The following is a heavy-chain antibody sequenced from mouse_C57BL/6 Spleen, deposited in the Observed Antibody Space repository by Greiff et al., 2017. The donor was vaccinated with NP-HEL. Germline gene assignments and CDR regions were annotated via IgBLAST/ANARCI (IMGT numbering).Heavy chain of an antibody. CDR2: IDPSDSYT. D-gene: IGHD1-1*01. V-gene: IGHV1-59*01. CDR1: GYTFTSYW. J-gene: IGHJ4*01. Sequence: QVQLQQPGAELVRPGTSVKLSCKASGYTFTSYWMHWVKQRPGQGLEWIGVIDPSDSYTNYNQKFKGKATLTVDTSSSTAYMQLSSLTSEDSAVYYCARATRYAMDYWGQGTSVTVSS. CDR3: ARATRYAMDY.